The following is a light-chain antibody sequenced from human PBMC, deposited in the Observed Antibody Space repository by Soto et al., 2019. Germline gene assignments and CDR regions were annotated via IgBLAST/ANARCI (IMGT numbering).Light chain of an antibody. J-gene: IGKJ4*01. Sequence: EIVLTQSPGTLSLSPGERATLSCRASQSVSSTYLAWYQLKPGQAPRLLIYGVSSRATGIPDRFSGSGSGTDFALTISRLEPEDFAVYYCQQYGNLPLTFGGGTKVEIK. CDR3: QQYGNLPLT. CDR2: GVS. CDR1: QSVSSTY. V-gene: IGKV3-20*01.